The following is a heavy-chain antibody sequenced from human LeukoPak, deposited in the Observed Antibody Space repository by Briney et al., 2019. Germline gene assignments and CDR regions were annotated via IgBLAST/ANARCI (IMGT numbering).Heavy chain of an antibody. Sequence: SETLSLTCTVSGGSISSGDYYWSWIRQPPGKGLEWIGYIYYSGSTYYNPSLKSRVTISVDTSKNQFSLKLSSVTAADTAVYYCARGVWSSGPHGDFDYWGQGTLVTVSS. V-gene: IGHV4-30-4*01. D-gene: IGHD3-22*01. CDR1: GGSISSGDYY. CDR3: ARGVWSSGPHGDFDY. J-gene: IGHJ4*02. CDR2: IYYSGST.